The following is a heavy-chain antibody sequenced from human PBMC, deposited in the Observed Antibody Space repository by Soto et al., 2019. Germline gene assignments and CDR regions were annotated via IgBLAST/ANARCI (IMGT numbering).Heavy chain of an antibody. CDR3: ARRSGHISSCTYDY. V-gene: IGHV5-51*01. CDR1: GYSFTDYW. CDR2: IYPDDSDT. Sequence: VESLKISCKGSGYSFTDYWIAWVRQMPGKGLEWMGIIYPDDSDTRYNPSFQGQVTISADKSISTAYLQWSGLKASDSAMYYCARRSGHISSCTYDYWGQGTLVTVSS. J-gene: IGHJ4*02. D-gene: IGHD6-13*01.